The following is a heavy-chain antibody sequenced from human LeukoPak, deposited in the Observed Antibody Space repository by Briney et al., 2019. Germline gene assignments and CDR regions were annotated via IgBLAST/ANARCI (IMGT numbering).Heavy chain of an antibody. CDR2: ISGSGGST. V-gene: IGHV3-23*01. J-gene: IGHJ6*02. D-gene: IGHD1-14*01. Sequence: PGGSLRLSCAASGFTFSCYAMSWVRQAPGKGLEWVSAISGSGGSTYYADSVKGRFTISRDNSKNTLYLQMNSLRAEDTAVYYCAKVGSSFNYYYGMDVWGQGTTVTVSS. CDR1: GFTFSCYA. CDR3: AKVGSSFNYYYGMDV.